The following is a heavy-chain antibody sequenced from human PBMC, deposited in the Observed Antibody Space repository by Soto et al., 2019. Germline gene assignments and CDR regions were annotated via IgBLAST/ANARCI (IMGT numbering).Heavy chain of an antibody. D-gene: IGHD5-12*01. CDR1: GFSFSSYS. V-gene: IGHV3-23*01. Sequence: VGSLTLSCAASGFSFSSYSMCCVRQAPGKGLEWVSAISGSGGSTYYADSVKGRFTISRDNSKNTLYLQMNSLRAEDTAVYYRANQDPIVATDYWGQGTLVTVSS. J-gene: IGHJ4*02. CDR3: ANQDPIVATDY. CDR2: ISGSGGST.